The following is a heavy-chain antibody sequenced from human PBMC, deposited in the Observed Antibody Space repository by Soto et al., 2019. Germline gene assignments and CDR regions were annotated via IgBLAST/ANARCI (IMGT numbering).Heavy chain of an antibody. J-gene: IGHJ4*02. CDR1: GGSFSSSDYY. Sequence: QLQLQESGPGLVKPSETLSLTCTVSGGSFSSSDYYWGWIRQPPGKGLEWIGSIYYSGSTYYNPSLKSRVTISADTSKNQFSLRLSSVTAADTAVYYCARESSSSPDYWGQGTLVTVSS. V-gene: IGHV4-39*02. CDR2: IYYSGST. D-gene: IGHD6-13*01. CDR3: ARESSSSPDY.